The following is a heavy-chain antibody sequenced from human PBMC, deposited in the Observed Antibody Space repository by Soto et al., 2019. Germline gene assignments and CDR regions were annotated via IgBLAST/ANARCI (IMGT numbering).Heavy chain of an antibody. V-gene: IGHV4-28*01. Sequence: SETLSLTCAVSGYSISSSNWWGWIRQPPGEGLEWIGYIYYSGTTYYNPSLKSRVTMSVDTSKNQFSLKLTSVTAVDTAVYYCARHVQWLVTFDYWGQGTLVTVSS. CDR2: IYYSGTT. D-gene: IGHD6-19*01. J-gene: IGHJ4*02. CDR1: GYSISSSNW. CDR3: ARHVQWLVTFDY.